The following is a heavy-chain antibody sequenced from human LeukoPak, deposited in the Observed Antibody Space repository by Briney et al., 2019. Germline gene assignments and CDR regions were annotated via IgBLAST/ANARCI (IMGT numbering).Heavy chain of an antibody. CDR3: ADSNYWYPVDY. V-gene: IGHV3-30*03. CDR1: GFTFSSYG. Sequence: GGSLRLSCAASGFTFSSYGMHWVRQAPGKGLEWVAVISYDGSNKYYADSVKGRFTISRDNSKNTLYLQMNSLRAEDTAVYYCADSNYWYPVDYWGQGTLVTVSS. CDR2: ISYDGSNK. J-gene: IGHJ4*02. D-gene: IGHD4-11*01.